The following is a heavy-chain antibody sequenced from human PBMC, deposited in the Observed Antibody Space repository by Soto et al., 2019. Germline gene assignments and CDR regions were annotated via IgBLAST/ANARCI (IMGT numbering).Heavy chain of an antibody. CDR3: ARQRWDTSGYYSGPFDY. CDR2: IYPGDPDT. J-gene: IGHJ4*02. D-gene: IGHD3-22*01. V-gene: IGHV5-51*01. Sequence: GESLKISCKASGYSFSTHWIGWVRQMPGKGLEWMGIIYPGDPDTRYSPSFQGQVTISADKSINTAYLQWSSLRASDTAMYYCARQRWDTSGYYSGPFDYWGQGALVTGSS. CDR1: GYSFSTHW.